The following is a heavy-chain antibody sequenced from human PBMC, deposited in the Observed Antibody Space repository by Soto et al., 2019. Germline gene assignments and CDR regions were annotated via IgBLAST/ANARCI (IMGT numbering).Heavy chain of an antibody. D-gene: IGHD3-3*01. CDR1: GGSISSGDYY. Sequence: PSETLSLTCTVSGGSISSGDYYWSWIRRPPGKGLEWIGYIYYSGSTYYNPSLKSRVTISVDTSKNQFSLKLSSVTAAGTAVYYCARARSDFWSGYYPDPWGQGTLVTVSS. J-gene: IGHJ5*02. V-gene: IGHV4-30-4*01. CDR2: IYYSGST. CDR3: ARARSDFWSGYYPDP.